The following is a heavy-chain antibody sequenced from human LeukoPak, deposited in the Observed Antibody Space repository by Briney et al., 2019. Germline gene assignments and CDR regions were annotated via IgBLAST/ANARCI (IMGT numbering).Heavy chain of an antibody. V-gene: IGHV4-59*01. CDR2: IYYSGST. CDR3: ARAEYSSNFDY. D-gene: IGHD6-6*01. CDR1: GGSISSYY. Sequence: SETLSLTCTVSGGSISSYYWSWIRQPPGKGLEWIGYIYYSGSTNYNPSLKSRVTISVDTSKNQLSLKLNSVTAADTAVYYCARAEYSSNFDYWGQGTLVTVSS. J-gene: IGHJ4*02.